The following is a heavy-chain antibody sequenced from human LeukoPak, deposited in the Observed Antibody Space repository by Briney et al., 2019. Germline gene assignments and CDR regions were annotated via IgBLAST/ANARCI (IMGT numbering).Heavy chain of an antibody. D-gene: IGHD3-16*01. Sequence: SETLSLTCTVSGGSISTSSYYWGWVRQPPGKGLEWIGNIFYSGSTYYSPSLKSRVTISLDTSKNQFSLKLSSVTAADTAVYYCARENYVWGSRGGDYWGQGTLVTVSS. CDR2: IFYSGST. CDR3: ARENYVWGSRGGDY. J-gene: IGHJ4*02. V-gene: IGHV4-39*07. CDR1: GGSISTSSYY.